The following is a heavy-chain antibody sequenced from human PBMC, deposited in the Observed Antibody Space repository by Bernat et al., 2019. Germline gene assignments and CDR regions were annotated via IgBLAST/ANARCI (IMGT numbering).Heavy chain of an antibody. CDR3: ARAPYYYGSGCYYYYMDV. D-gene: IGHD3-10*01. CDR1: GFTFSSYE. J-gene: IGHJ6*03. CDR2: ISSSSSTI. Sequence: EVQLVESGGGLVQPGGSLRLSCAASGFTFSSYEMNWVRQAPGKGLEWVSYISSSSSTIYYADSVKGRFTISRDNAKNSLYLQMNSLRAEDTAVYYCARAPYYYGSGCYYYYMDVWGKGTTVTVSS. V-gene: IGHV3-48*03.